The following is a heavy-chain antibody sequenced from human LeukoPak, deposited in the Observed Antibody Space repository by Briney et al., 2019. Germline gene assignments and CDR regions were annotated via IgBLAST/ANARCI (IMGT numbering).Heavy chain of an antibody. J-gene: IGHJ4*02. CDR1: GGSISSYY. V-gene: IGHV4-4*07. Sequence: SETLSLTCTVSGGSISSYYWSWIRQPAGKGLEWIGRIYRSGSTNYNPSLKSRVTMSVDTSKNQFSLKLSSVTAADTAVYYCARANSYDSSGHYYEFGYWGQGTLVTVSS. CDR3: ARANSYDSSGHYYEFGY. CDR2: IYRSGST. D-gene: IGHD3-22*01.